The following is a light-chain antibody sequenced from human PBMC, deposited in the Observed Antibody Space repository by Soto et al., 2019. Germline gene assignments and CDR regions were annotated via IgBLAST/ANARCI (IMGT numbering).Light chain of an antibody. CDR3: QRSYSTPT. CDR2: AAS. J-gene: IGKJ1*01. V-gene: IGKV1-39*01. Sequence: DIQMTQSPSSLFAYVGDRVTITCRASQSISSYVNWYQQRPGRAPNLLSYAASSLQSGVPSRCSGSGSGTDFTLTISSLQPDDFAPYYCQRSYSTPTFGQGTKVEIK. CDR1: QSISSY.